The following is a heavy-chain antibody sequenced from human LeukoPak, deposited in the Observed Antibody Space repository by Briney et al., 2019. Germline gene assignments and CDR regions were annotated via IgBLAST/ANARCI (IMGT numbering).Heavy chain of an antibody. D-gene: IGHD4/OR15-4a*01. Sequence: GGSLRLSCAASGFTFSSYGMSWVRQAPGKGLEWVSFIYSGSTHYSDSMKGRFTISRDNSKNTLYLQMNSLRAEDTAVYYCARRAGAYSHPYDYWGQGTLVTVSS. J-gene: IGHJ4*02. CDR1: GFTFSSYG. CDR3: ARRAGAYSHPYDY. CDR2: IYSGST. V-gene: IGHV3-53*01.